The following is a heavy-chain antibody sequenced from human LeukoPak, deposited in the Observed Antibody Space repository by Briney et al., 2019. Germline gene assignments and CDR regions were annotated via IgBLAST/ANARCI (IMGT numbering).Heavy chain of an antibody. CDR3: AKVASPVGSCRGGSCYGLDY. Sequence: GGSLRLSCTASGFTFSSYAMSWVRQAPGKGLEWVSTISINGGSTYFADSVKGRFTISRDNSKNTLFLQMSSLRAKDTAIYYGAKVASPVGSCRGGSCYGLDYWGQGTLVTVSS. D-gene: IGHD2-15*01. CDR1: GFTFSSYA. J-gene: IGHJ4*02. V-gene: IGHV3-23*01. CDR2: ISINGGST.